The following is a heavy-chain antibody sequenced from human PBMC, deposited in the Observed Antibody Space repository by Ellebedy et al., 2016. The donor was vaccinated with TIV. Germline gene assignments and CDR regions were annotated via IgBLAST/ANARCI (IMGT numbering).Heavy chain of an antibody. CDR1: GGSISPYY. Sequence: MPGGSLRLSCTVSGGSISPYYWSWIRQPPGKGLEWIGYISYSGSTNYNPSLQSRVTISVDTSKNQFSLKLSSVTAADTAVYYCARGGSSGIDYWGQGTLVTVSS. D-gene: IGHD6-6*01. V-gene: IGHV4-59*08. CDR2: ISYSGST. CDR3: ARGGSSGIDY. J-gene: IGHJ4*02.